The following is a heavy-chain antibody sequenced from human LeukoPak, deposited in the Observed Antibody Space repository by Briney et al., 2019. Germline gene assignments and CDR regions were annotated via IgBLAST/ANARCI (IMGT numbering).Heavy chain of an antibody. CDR1: GFTFSSYW. CDR2: INTDGSSA. D-gene: IGHD6-19*01. Sequence: GGSLRLSCAASGFTFSSYWMHWVRQAPGKGLVWVSRINTDGSSASYADSVKGRFTISRDNAKNTLYLQMSSLRAEDTAVYYCARGLGIAVAGNWFDPWGRGTLVTVSS. J-gene: IGHJ5*02. V-gene: IGHV3-74*01. CDR3: ARGLGIAVAGNWFDP.